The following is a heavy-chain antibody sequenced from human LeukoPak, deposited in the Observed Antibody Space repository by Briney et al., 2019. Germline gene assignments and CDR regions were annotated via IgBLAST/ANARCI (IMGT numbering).Heavy chain of an antibody. Sequence: SGTLSLTCAVYGGSFSGYYWSWIRQPPGKGLEWIGEINHSGSTNYNPSLKSRVTISVDTSKNQFSLRLSSVTAADTAVYYCARGGRPGFDYWGQGTLVTVSS. CDR1: GGSFSGYY. J-gene: IGHJ4*02. V-gene: IGHV4-34*01. D-gene: IGHD1-14*01. CDR3: ARGGRPGFDY. CDR2: INHSGST.